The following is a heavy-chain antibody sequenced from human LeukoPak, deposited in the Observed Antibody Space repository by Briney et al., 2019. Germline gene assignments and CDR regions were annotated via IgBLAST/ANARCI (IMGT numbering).Heavy chain of an antibody. CDR3: AKDRWTISPVLMPTSLYY. Sequence: PGGSLRLSCAASGFTFSSYAMSWVRQAPGKGLEWVSAISGSGGSTYYADSVKGRFTISRDNSKNTLYLQMNSLRAEDTAVYYCAKDRWTISPVLMPTSLYYWGQGTLVTVSS. J-gene: IGHJ4*02. D-gene: IGHD3-3*01. CDR1: GFTFSSYA. CDR2: ISGSGGST. V-gene: IGHV3-23*01.